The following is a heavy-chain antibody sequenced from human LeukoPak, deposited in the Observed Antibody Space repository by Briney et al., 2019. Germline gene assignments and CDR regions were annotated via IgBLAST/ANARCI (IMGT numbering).Heavy chain of an antibody. Sequence: ASVTVSCTASGYTFTSYGISWVRQAPGQGLEWMGWISAYNGNTNYAQKLQGRVTMTTDTSTSTAYMELRSLRSDDTAVYYCARVASSSWYGNWFDPWGQGTLVTVSS. CDR1: GYTFTSYG. D-gene: IGHD6-13*01. CDR2: ISAYNGNT. J-gene: IGHJ5*02. V-gene: IGHV1-18*01. CDR3: ARVASSSWYGNWFDP.